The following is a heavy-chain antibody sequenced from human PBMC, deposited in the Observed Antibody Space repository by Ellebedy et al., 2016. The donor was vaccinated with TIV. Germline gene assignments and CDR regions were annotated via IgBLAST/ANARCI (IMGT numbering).Heavy chain of an antibody. CDR1: GFTFSDYY. Sequence: GESLKISCAASGFTFSDYYMSWIRQAPGKGLEWVSYISSSGSTIYYADSVKGRFTISRDNSKNTLYLQMNSLRAEDTAVYYCARGHVDTTMVLDYWGQGTLVTVSS. V-gene: IGHV3-11*04. CDR2: ISSSGSTI. D-gene: IGHD5-18*01. CDR3: ARGHVDTTMVLDY. J-gene: IGHJ4*02.